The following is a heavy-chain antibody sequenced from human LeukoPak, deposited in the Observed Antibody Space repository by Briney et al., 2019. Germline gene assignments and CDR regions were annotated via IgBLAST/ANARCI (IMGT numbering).Heavy chain of an antibody. CDR2: INHSGST. CDR1: GGPFSGYS. V-gene: IGHV4-34*01. Sequence: SETLSLTCAVSGGPFSGYSWAWIRQPPGKGLEWIGEINHSGSTHYDPSLKRGVTISVDTSKNQLSLSLTSVTAADTAVYYCARSAAGTGGDFDYWGQGSLVTVSS. J-gene: IGHJ4*02. D-gene: IGHD6-13*01. CDR3: ARSAAGTGGDFDY.